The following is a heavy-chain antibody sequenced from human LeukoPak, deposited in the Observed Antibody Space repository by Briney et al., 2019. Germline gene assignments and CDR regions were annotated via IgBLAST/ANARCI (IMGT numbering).Heavy chain of an antibody. J-gene: IGHJ5*02. Sequence: SETLSLTRTVSGGSLSSSGYYWGWVRQPPREGLEWVASIYYSGSTYYNPSLKSRVTTSVDTSKNQLSLKLSSLTAADTAVYYCARHEYSGSYYGLSWFDPWGQGTLVTVSS. CDR1: GGSLSSSGYY. CDR2: IYYSGST. D-gene: IGHD1-26*01. CDR3: ARHEYSGSYYGLSWFDP. V-gene: IGHV4-39*01.